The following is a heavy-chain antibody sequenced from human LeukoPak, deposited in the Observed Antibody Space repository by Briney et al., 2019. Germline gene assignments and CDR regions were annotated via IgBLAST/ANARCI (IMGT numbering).Heavy chain of an antibody. Sequence: PGGSLRLSCAASGFTFNIHWMHWVRQAPGKGLVWVSRTNTDGSSTDYADSVKGRFTISRDNAKNTLYLQMNSLRVDDTAVYYCGRDLNWNQIDHWGQGSLVTVSS. CDR1: GFTFNIHW. J-gene: IGHJ4*02. CDR2: TNTDGSST. D-gene: IGHD1-20*01. CDR3: GRDLNWNQIDH. V-gene: IGHV3-74*01.